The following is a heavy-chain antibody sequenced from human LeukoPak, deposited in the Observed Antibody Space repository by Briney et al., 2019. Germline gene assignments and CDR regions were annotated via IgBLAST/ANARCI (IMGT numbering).Heavy chain of an antibody. Sequence: GGSLRLSCAASGFTFRTYTMHWVRQAPGKGLGWVASISYDGYYKYYAESVKGPFIISRDNSKNTLYLQINSLRADDTAVYYCASAGAVTDSFVHWGEGTLVIVSS. D-gene: IGHD4-23*01. CDR3: ASAGAVTDSFVH. V-gene: IGHV3-30-3*01. CDR1: GFTFRTYT. J-gene: IGHJ5*02. CDR2: ISYDGYYK.